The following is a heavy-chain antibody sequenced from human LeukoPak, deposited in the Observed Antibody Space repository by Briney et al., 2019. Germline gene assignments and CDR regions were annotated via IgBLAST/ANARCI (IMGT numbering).Heavy chain of an antibody. CDR3: ARGGVTNDSSGYYYRLDY. V-gene: IGHV4-34*01. CDR1: GGSFSGYY. J-gene: IGHJ4*02. Sequence: SETLSLTCAVYGGSFSGYYWSWIRQPPGKGLEWTGEINHSGSTNYNPSLKSRVTISVDTSKNQFSLKLSSVTAADTAVYYCARGGVTNDSSGYYYRLDYWGQGTLVTVSS. CDR2: INHSGST. D-gene: IGHD3-22*01.